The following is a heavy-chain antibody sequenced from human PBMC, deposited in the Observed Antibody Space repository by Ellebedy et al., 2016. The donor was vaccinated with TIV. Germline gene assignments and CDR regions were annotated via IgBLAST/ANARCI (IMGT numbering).Heavy chain of an antibody. CDR3: ARDSTSGASASFRFDP. J-gene: IGHJ5*02. CDR1: GYTFTSYY. D-gene: IGHD6-19*01. CDR2: IDTRRGRT. V-gene: IGHV1-46*01. Sequence: AASVKVSCKPSGYTFTSYYLHGLRQAPGQEPEWMGIIDTRRGRTTHAQKFQGRVTITRDTSTSTVYMELSSLRSEDTAGYYCARDSTSGASASFRFDPWGQGTLVIVSS.